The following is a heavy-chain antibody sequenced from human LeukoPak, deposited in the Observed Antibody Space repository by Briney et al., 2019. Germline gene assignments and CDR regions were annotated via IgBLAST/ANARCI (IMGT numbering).Heavy chain of an antibody. V-gene: IGHV3-48*01. CDR1: GFTFSSYS. CDR2: ISSSSGTI. D-gene: IGHD3-3*01. J-gene: IGHJ6*04. Sequence: GESLRLSCAASGFTFSSYSMNWVRQAPGKGLEWVSYISSSSGTIYYADSVKGRFTISRDNAKNSLYLQMNSLRAEDTAVYYCARDGERAITIFGVVSPQMDVWGKGTTVTVSS. CDR3: ARDGERAITIFGVVSPQMDV.